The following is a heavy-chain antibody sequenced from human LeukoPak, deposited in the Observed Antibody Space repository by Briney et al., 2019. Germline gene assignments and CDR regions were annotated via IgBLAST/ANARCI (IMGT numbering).Heavy chain of an antibody. D-gene: IGHD5-18*01. J-gene: IGHJ4*02. V-gene: IGHV3-53*01. CDR3: MTAAGYNFGQY. CDR1: GSTVNNNY. Sequence: GGSLRLSCAASGSTVNNNYMNWVRQAPGKGLEWVSALYIGGNTYYADSVRGRFTISRDNSKNTLYLRMNSLRAEDTAIYYCMTAAGYNFGQYWGQGTLVTVSS. CDR2: LYIGGNT.